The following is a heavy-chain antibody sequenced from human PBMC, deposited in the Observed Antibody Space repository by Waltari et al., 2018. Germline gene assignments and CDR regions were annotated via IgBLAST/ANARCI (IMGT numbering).Heavy chain of an antibody. CDR1: GYSISSGYY. J-gene: IGHJ3*02. CDR2: IYHSGST. Sequence: QVQLQESGPGLVKPSETLSLTCAVSGYSISSGYYWGWIRQPPGKGLEWIGSIYHSGSTYYNPSLKSRVTISVDTSKNQFSLKLSSVTAADTAVYYCARWLQFRDAFDIWGQGTMVTVSS. D-gene: IGHD5-12*01. V-gene: IGHV4-38-2*01. CDR3: ARWLQFRDAFDI.